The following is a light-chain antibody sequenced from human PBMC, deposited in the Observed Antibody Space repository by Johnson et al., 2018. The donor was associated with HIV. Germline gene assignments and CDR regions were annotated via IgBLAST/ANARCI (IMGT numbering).Light chain of an antibody. Sequence: QSVLTQPPSVSAAPGQKVTISCSGSSSNIGNKYVSWYQQLPGTAPKLLIYENTKRPSGIPDRFYGSKSGTSATLGITGLQTGDEADYYCGTWDTSLSVNVFGPGTKDTVL. CDR3: GTWDTSLSVNV. J-gene: IGLJ1*01. CDR2: ENT. CDR1: SSNIGNKY. V-gene: IGLV1-51*02.